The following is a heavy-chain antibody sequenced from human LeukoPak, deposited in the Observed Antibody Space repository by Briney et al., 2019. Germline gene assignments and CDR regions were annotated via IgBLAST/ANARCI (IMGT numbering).Heavy chain of an antibody. CDR1: GFSFSFYA. D-gene: IGHD2-2*01. J-gene: IGHJ4*02. V-gene: IGHV3-30-3*01. CDR2: IPYDGSIA. Sequence: GGSLRFSCAASGFSFSFYAIHWVRQAPGKGLEWLTLIPYDGSIAYYADSVKGRFTISRDNSKNTVYLQMNSLRLEDTAMYYCAREYLSLDSWGQGTPVTVSS. CDR3: AREYLSLDS.